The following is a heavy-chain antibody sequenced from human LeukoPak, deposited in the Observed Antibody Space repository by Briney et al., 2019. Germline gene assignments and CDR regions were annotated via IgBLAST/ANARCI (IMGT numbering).Heavy chain of an antibody. J-gene: IGHJ5*02. CDR3: ARISGSELGNWFDP. D-gene: IGHD1-26*01. Sequence: KPSETLSLTCTVSGGSISSYYWSWIRQPAGKGLEWIGRIYTSGSTNYNPSLKSRVTMSVDTSKKQFFLKLSSVTAADTAVYYCARISGSELGNWFDPWGQGTLVTVSS. V-gene: IGHV4-4*07. CDR1: GGSISSYY. CDR2: IYTSGST.